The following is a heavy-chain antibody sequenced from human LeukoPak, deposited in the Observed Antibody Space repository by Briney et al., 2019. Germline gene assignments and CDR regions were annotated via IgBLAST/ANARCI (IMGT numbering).Heavy chain of an antibody. Sequence: GRSLRLSCAASGFTFDDYAMHWVRHAPGKGLEWVSGISWNSGSIGYADSVKGRFTISRDNAKNSLYLQMNSLRAEDTALYYCAKSACSSTSCFYDYWGQGTLVTVSS. D-gene: IGHD2-2*01. CDR2: ISWNSGSI. V-gene: IGHV3-9*01. CDR3: AKSACSSTSCFYDY. CDR1: GFTFDDYA. J-gene: IGHJ4*02.